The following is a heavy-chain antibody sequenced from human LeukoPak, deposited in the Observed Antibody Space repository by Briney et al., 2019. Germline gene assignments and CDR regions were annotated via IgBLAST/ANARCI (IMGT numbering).Heavy chain of an antibody. D-gene: IGHD1-1*01. CDR1: GFNFTYYA. J-gene: IGHJ4*02. V-gene: IGHV3-30*18. CDR2: VSYDGNDG. Sequence: SGGPLRLSCIGSGFNFTYYAIYWVRQAPGKGLEWVAVVSYDGNDGYYADSVKGRFSISRDNSQNTVTLQMNNLRVDDTAIYYCAKLAWNDGSYYFDYWGQGTLVTVSS. CDR3: AKLAWNDGSYYFDY.